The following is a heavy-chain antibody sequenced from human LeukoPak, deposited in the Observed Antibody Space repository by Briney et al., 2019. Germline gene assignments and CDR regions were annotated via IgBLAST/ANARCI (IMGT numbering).Heavy chain of an antibody. CDR1: GFTFSSYA. Sequence: TGGSLRLSCAASGFTFSSYAMSWVRQAPGKGLEWVSTISGSGGSTYYADSVKGRFTISRDNSKNTLYLEMNSLRAEDTAVYYCAKEHSNFGDSWYFDLWGRGALVTVSS. CDR2: ISGSGGST. J-gene: IGHJ2*01. V-gene: IGHV3-23*01. CDR3: AKEHSNFGDSWYFDL. D-gene: IGHD1-1*01.